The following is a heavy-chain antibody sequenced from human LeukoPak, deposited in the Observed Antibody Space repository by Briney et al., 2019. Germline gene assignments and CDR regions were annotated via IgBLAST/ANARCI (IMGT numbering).Heavy chain of an antibody. CDR1: GFTFGDYA. Sequence: PGGSLRLSCTASGFTFGDYAMSRFRQAPGKGLEWVGFIRSKAYGGTTEYAASVKGRFTISRDDSKSIAYLQMNSLKTEDTAVYYCTRVFYDFWSGYYERPFDYWGQGTLVTVSS. J-gene: IGHJ4*02. CDR3: TRVFYDFWSGYYERPFDY. V-gene: IGHV3-49*03. CDR2: IRSKAYGGTT. D-gene: IGHD3-3*01.